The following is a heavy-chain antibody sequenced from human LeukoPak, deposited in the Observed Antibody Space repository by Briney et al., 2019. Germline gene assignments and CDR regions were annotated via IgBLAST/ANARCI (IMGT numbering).Heavy chain of an antibody. J-gene: IGHJ4*02. CDR2: ISAYNGNT. Sequence: GASVKVSCNASGYTFTSYGISWVRQAPGQGLEWMGWISAYNGNTNYAQKLQGRVTMTTDTSTSTAYMELRSLRSDDTAVYYCARWEPALSYDSSGYYLGYFDYWGQGTLVTVSS. CDR3: ARWEPALSYDSSGYYLGYFDY. D-gene: IGHD3-22*01. CDR1: GYTFTSYG. V-gene: IGHV1-18*01.